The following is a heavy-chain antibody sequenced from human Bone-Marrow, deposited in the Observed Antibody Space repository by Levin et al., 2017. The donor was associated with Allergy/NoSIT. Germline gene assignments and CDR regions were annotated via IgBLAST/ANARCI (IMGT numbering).Heavy chain of an antibody. CDR3: ARDHPYYYDSSGYYPFDY. D-gene: IGHD3-22*01. CDR2: ISYDGSNK. J-gene: IGHJ4*02. CDR1: GFTFSSYA. V-gene: IGHV3-30-3*01. Sequence: GGSLRLSCAASGFTFSSYAMHWVRQAPGKGLEWVAVISYDGSNKYYADSVKGRFTISRDNSKNTLYLQMNSLRAEDTAVYYCARDHPYYYDSSGYYPFDYWGQGTLVTVSS.